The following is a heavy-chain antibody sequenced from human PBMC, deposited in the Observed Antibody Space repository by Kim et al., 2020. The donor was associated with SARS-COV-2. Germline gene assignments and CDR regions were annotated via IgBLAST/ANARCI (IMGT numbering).Heavy chain of an antibody. CDR2: INHSGST. CDR3: ANWNYLY. D-gene: IGHD1-7*01. CDR1: GGSFSGYY. Sequence: SETLSLTCAVYGGSFSGYYWSWIRQPPGKWLEWIGEINHSGSTNYNPSLKSRVTISVDTSKNQFSLKLSSVTAADTAVYYCANWNYLYWGQGTLVTVSS. J-gene: IGHJ4*02. V-gene: IGHV4-34*01.